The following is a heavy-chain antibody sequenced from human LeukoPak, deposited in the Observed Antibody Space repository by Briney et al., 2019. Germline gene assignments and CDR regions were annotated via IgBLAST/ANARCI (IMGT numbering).Heavy chain of an antibody. CDR2: ISGSGGST. D-gene: IGHD1-1*01. V-gene: IGHV3-23*01. CDR1: GFTFSSYA. Sequence: PGGSLRLSCAASGFTFSSYAMSWVRQAPGKGLEWVSAISGSGGSTYYADSVKGRFTISRDNSKNTLYLQMNSLRAEDTAVYYCAREGTGRYYYYYYMDVWGKGTTVTISS. J-gene: IGHJ6*03. CDR3: AREGTGRYYYYYYMDV.